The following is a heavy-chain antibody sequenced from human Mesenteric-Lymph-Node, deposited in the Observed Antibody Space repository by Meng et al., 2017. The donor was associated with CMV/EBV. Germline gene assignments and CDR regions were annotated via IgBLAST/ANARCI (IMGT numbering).Heavy chain of an antibody. CDR1: GFSLIDNY. J-gene: IGHJ4*02. D-gene: IGHD3-10*01. CDR3: AKVGQAGSMVYFES. Sequence: GESLKISCTTSGFSLIDNYMGWVRQAPGKGLDWVSLMYPDGTSYYADSVKGRFSFSRDRSKSSVNLEMNSLESNDTAVYFCAKVGQAGSMVYFESWGQGTLVTVSS. CDR2: MYPDGTS. V-gene: IGHV3-66*02.